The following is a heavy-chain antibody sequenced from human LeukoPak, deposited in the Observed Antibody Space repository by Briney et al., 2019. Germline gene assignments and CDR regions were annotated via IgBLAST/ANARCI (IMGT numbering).Heavy chain of an antibody. CDR2: INYSGST. Sequence: SETLSLTCTVSGGSVSSTTYYWSWIRQPPGKGLEWIASINYSGSTYYNPSLKSRVTISVDTSENQFSLKLSSVTAADTAVYYCARYVVYGSGKYYFDYWGQGALVTASS. CDR3: ARYVVYGSGKYYFDY. CDR1: GGSVSSTTYY. V-gene: IGHV4-39*01. J-gene: IGHJ4*02. D-gene: IGHD3-10*01.